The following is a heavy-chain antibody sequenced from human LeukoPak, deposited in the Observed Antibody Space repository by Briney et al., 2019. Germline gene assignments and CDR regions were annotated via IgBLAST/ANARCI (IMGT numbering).Heavy chain of an antibody. CDR3: ARDDFGVVGFAY. CDR1: GYTFTGYY. J-gene: IGHJ4*02. V-gene: IGHV1-2*02. Sequence: GSVKVSCKASGYTFTGYYMHWVRQAPGQGLEWMGWINPNSGGTNYAQKFQSRVTMTRDTSISTAYMELSRLRSDDTAVYYCARDDFGVVGFAYWGQGTLVTVSS. D-gene: IGHD3-3*01. CDR2: INPNSGGT.